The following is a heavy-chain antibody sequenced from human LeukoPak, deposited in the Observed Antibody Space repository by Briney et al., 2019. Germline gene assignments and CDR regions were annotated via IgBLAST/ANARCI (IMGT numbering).Heavy chain of an antibody. J-gene: IGHJ4*02. CDR3: ARGRDRSKAGDH. CDR1: GGSCDDYY. Sequence: SETLSLTCAVYGGSCDDYYCSWLRQPPGKGLEWIGEIHPSGIFYYNSSLLSRVTISIDTSKSQFSLRLTSVTTADTAFYYCARGRDRSKAGDHWGQGSLVTVSS. CDR2: IHPSGIF. V-gene: IGHV4-34*01. D-gene: IGHD5-24*01.